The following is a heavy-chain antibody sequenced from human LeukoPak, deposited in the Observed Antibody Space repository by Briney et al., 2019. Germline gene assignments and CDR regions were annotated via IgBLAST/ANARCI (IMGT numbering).Heavy chain of an antibody. CDR3: ARALIQVGAGDWFDP. CDR1: GFAFHTYW. J-gene: IGHJ5*02. CDR2: IKEDGSEK. Sequence: PGGSLRLSCAASGFAFHTYWMTWVRQAPGEGLEWVANIKEDGSEKYYVDSVKGRFTISRDNAKNSLYLQMNSLRAEDTAMYYCARALIQVGAGDWFDPWGQGTLVTVSS. D-gene: IGHD1-26*01. V-gene: IGHV3-7*01.